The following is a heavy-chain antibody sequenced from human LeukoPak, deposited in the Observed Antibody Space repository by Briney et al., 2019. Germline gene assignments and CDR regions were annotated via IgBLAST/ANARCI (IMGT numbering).Heavy chain of an antibody. J-gene: IGHJ4*02. CDR1: GYSFTSYW. CDR2: IYPGDSDT. Sequence: GESLRISCKGSGYSFTSYWIGWVRQMPGKGLEWMGIIYPGDSDTRYSPSFQGHVTISADKSISTAYLQWSSLKASDTAMYYCARSSGYDFWSGYLLLWGQGTLVTVSS. V-gene: IGHV5-51*01. D-gene: IGHD3-3*01. CDR3: ARSSGYDFWSGYLLL.